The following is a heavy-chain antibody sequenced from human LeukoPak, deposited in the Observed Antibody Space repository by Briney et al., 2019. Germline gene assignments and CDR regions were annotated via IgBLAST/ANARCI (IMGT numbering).Heavy chain of an antibody. CDR3: ASLPHYYDSSGYSTREGGFDY. V-gene: IGHV4-59*01. D-gene: IGHD3-22*01. Sequence: SETLSLTCTVSGGSISSYYWSWIRQPPGKGLEWIGYIYYSGSTNYNPSLKSRVTISVDTSKNQFSLKLSSVTAADTAVYYCASLPHYYDSSGYSTREGGFDYWGQGTLVTVSS. J-gene: IGHJ4*02. CDR2: IYYSGST. CDR1: GGSISSYY.